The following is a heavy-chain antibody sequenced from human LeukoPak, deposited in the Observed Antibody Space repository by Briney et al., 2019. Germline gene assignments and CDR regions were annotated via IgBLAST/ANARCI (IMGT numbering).Heavy chain of an antibody. J-gene: IGHJ4*02. CDR2: IRNDGNKK. D-gene: IGHD1-26*01. V-gene: IGHV3-30*02. Sequence: GGSLRLSCAASGFTFSSYGMHWVRQAPGKGLEWVAIIRNDGNKKYYGDSVKGRFTISRDNSKNTMYLQMNSLGAEDTAVYYCARGSIKSGSYPPLFYWGQGTLATVSS. CDR3: ARGSIKSGSYPPLFY. CDR1: GFTFSSYG.